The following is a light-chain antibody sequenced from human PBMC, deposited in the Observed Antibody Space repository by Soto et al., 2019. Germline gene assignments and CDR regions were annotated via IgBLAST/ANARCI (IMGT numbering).Light chain of an antibody. CDR2: DVS. Sequence: QSALTQPRSVSGSPGQSVTISCTGTSSDVGGYTYVSWYQQHPGKAPKLMIYDVSKRPSGVPDRFSRSKSGNTASLTISGLQAEDEADYYCCSYAGSAYVFGTGTKVTVL. J-gene: IGLJ1*01. CDR3: CSYAGSAYV. V-gene: IGLV2-11*01. CDR1: SSDVGGYTY.